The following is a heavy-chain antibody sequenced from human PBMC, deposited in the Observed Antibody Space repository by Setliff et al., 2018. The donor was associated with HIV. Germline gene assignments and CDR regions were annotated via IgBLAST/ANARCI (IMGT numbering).Heavy chain of an antibody. V-gene: IGHV4-59*01. CDR3: ARDYYDSSGYIFFPGLPDY. J-gene: IGHJ4*02. CDR2: VYSTGSI. CDR1: GGSMSRFY. D-gene: IGHD3-22*01. Sequence: SETLSLTCTVSGGSMSRFYWTWIRQPPGKGLEWIGFVYSTGSINYSPSFRGRLPISLDTSENQFSLHLTSVTAADTAVYYCARDYYDSSGYIFFPGLPDYWGQGTLVTVSS.